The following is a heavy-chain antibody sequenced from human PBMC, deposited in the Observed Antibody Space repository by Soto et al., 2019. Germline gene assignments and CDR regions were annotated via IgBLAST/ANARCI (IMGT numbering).Heavy chain of an antibody. V-gene: IGHV2-70*01. CDR3: ARRAAYSSSYFFDY. D-gene: IGHD6-6*01. Sequence: GSGPTLVNPTQTLTLTCTFTGFSLRTSGMCVSWIRQPPGKALEWLALVDWDDDKYYNTSLRTRLTISRDTSKNQVILTMTNMNPVDTATYYCARRAAYSSSYFFDYWGQGSLVTVSS. CDR2: VDWDDDK. J-gene: IGHJ4*02. CDR1: GFSLRTSGMC.